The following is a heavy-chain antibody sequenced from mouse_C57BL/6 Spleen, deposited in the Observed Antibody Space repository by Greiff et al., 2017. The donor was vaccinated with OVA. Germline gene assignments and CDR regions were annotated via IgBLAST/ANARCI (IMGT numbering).Heavy chain of an antibody. J-gene: IGHJ4*01. Sequence: QVQLQQPGAELVKPGASVKLSCKASGYTFTSYWMHWVKQRPGQGLEWIGMIHPNSGSTNYNEKFKSKATLTVDKSSSTAYMQLSSLTSEDSAVYYCARGAQALLYAMDYWGQGTSVTVSS. CDR2: IHPNSGST. D-gene: IGHD3-2*02. CDR1: GYTFTSYW. CDR3: ARGAQALLYAMDY. V-gene: IGHV1-64*01.